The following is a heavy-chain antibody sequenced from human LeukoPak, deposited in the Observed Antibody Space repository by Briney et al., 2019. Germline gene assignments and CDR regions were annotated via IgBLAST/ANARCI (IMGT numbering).Heavy chain of an antibody. Sequence: GGSLRLSCAASGFTFSSYWMHWVRQAPGKGLEWVSGIEWNGGSTDYADSVKGRFTISRDNAKNSLYLQMNSLRAEDTALYYCARVGYGRQQLGNSDYYYYMDVWGKGTTVTVSS. CDR1: GFTFSSYW. J-gene: IGHJ6*03. V-gene: IGHV3-20*04. CDR3: ARVGYGRQQLGNSDYYYYMDV. D-gene: IGHD6-13*01. CDR2: IEWNGGST.